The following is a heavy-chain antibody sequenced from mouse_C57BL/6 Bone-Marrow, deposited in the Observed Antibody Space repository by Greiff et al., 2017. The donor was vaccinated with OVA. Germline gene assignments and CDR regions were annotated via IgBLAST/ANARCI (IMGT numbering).Heavy chain of an antibody. Sequence: VQLQQSGPGLVKPSQTVFLTCTVTGISITTGNYRWSWIRQFPGNKLEWIGYIYYSGTITYNPSLTSRTTITRDTPKNQFFLEMNSLTAEDTATYYCARLYDYDDAMDYWGQGTSVTVSS. J-gene: IGHJ4*01. D-gene: IGHD2-4*01. CDR2: IYYSGTI. CDR3: ARLYDYDDAMDY. V-gene: IGHV3-5*01. CDR1: GISITTGNYR.